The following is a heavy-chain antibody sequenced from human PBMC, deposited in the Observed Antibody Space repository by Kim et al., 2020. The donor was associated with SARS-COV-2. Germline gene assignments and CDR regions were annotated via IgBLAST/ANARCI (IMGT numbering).Heavy chain of an antibody. V-gene: IGHV3-7*01. D-gene: IGHD6-19*01. CDR3: ARITLAGAWYFDL. J-gene: IGHJ2*01. Sequence: YVDSVNGRLTIPRDIARNSLYLQMSSLRAEDTAMYYCARITLAGAWYFDLWGRGTLVTVSS.